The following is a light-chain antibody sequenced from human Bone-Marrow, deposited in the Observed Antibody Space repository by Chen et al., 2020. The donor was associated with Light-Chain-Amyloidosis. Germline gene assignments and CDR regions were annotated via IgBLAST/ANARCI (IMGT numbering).Light chain of an antibody. CDR1: NIGSKS. J-gene: IGLJ3*02. Sequence: SYVLTQPPSVSVAPGKTARITCGGHNIGSKSVHWYQPKPGQAPVLVIYYDSDRPSGIPELFCGCNSGRTATVTSNRVEAGDDAEDHCQVGDSSSAHPGVFGGGTKLTVL. CDR2: YDS. V-gene: IGLV3-21*04. CDR3: QVGDSSSAHPGV.